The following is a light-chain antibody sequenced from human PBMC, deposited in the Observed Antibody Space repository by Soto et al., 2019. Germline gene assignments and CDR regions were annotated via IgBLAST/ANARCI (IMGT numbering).Light chain of an antibody. CDR3: QQYDNPVT. CDR2: DGS. J-gene: IGKJ4*01. V-gene: IGKV1-33*01. CDR1: QDIMHY. Sequence: DIQLTQSPSSLSASVGDRVTITCQASQDIMHYLNWYQQRPGKAPKLLIYDGSNLETGVPMRFSGSGSGTYFTLTISSLQPEDLGTYYCQQYDNPVTFGGGTKVEMK.